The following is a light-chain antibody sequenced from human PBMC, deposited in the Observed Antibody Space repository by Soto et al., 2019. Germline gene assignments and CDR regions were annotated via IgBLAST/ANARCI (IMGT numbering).Light chain of an antibody. J-gene: IGLJ3*02. CDR2: DVS. V-gene: IGLV2-14*03. CDR3: SSYAGSSTLV. Sequence: QSALTQPASVSGSPGQSITISCTGTSSDIGGYNYVSWYQQYPGKAPKLTIYDVSNRPSGVANRFSGSKSGNTASLTISGLQAEDEADYYCSSYAGSSTLVFGGGTKVTVL. CDR1: SSDIGGYNY.